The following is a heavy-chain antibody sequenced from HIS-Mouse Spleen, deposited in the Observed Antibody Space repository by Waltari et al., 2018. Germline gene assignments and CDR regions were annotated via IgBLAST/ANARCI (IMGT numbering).Heavy chain of an antibody. J-gene: IGHJ4*02. CDR1: GVTFSSHG. Sequence: QVHLVASGGGVVQPRSSLRISCPASGVTFSSHGIHWARHAAGKGLEWVAVISYDGSNKYYADSVKGRFTISRDNSKNTLYLQMNSLRAEDTAVYYCAKDKHHAFDYWGQGTLVTVSS. V-gene: IGHV3-30*18. CDR2: ISYDGSNK. CDR3: AKDKHHAFDY.